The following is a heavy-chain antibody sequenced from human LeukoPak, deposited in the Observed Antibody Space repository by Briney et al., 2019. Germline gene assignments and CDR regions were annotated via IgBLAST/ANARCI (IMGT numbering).Heavy chain of an antibody. CDR1: GYTFTSNY. CDR3: ARGVFN. CDR2: ISPSGGST. V-gene: IGHV1-46*01. Sequence: GASVKVSCKAFGYTFTSNYMHWVRQAPGQGPEWMGVISPSGGSTTYAQKFQGRVTLTRDMSTSTDYLELSSLRSEDTAVYYCARGVFNWGQGTLVTVSS. D-gene: IGHD3-10*01. J-gene: IGHJ4*02.